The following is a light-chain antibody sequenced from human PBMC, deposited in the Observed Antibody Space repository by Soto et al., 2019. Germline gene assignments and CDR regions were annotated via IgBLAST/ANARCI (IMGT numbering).Light chain of an antibody. CDR1: QYITNY. V-gene: IGKV1-33*01. CDR3: QQSNGLPT. Sequence: DIQMTQSPSSLSASVGDRVTITCQASQYITNYLNWYQQKPGKAPKLLICDASNLETGVPSRFSGSGSGTYFTFSISSLQPEDIATYYCQQSNGLPTFGGGTKVEIK. CDR2: DAS. J-gene: IGKJ4*01.